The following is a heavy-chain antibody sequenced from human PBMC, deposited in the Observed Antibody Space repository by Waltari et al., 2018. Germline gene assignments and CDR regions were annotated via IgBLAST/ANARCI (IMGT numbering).Heavy chain of an antibody. CDR1: GFTFSNYW. V-gene: IGHV3-7*01. J-gene: IGHJ4*02. D-gene: IGHD3-16*01. CDR2: IKEDGSDK. CDR3: ATFSFGVP. Sequence: EVQLVESGGGLVQPGGSLRLSCVASGFTFSNYWMSWVRQAPGKGLEWVANIKEDGSDKYYVDAVKGRFTISRDNAKNSLYLQMNSLRAEDTAVYHCATFSFGVPWGQGTLVTVSS.